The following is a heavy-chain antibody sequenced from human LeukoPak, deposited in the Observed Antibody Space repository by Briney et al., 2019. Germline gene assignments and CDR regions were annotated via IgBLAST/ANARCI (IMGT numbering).Heavy chain of an antibody. D-gene: IGHD6-19*01. V-gene: IGHV3-49*03. CDR3: TREYSSGWCRPHDAFDI. CDR1: GFTFGDYA. J-gene: IGHJ3*02. CDR2: IRSKAYGGTT. Sequence: PGGSLRLSCTASGFTFGDYAMSWFRQAPGKGLEWVGFIRSKAYGGTTEYAASVKGRFTISRDDSKSIAYLQMNSLKTEDTAVYYCTREYSSGWCRPHDAFDIWGQGTMVTVSS.